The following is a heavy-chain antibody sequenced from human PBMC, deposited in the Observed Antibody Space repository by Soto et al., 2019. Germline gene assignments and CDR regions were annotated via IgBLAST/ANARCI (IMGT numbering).Heavy chain of an antibody. D-gene: IGHD4-4*01. CDR2: IWYDGSNK. Sequence: HPGGSLRLSCAASGFTFSSYGMHWVRQAPGKGLEWVAVIWYDGSNKYYADSVKGRFTISRDNSKNTLYLQMNSLRAEDTAVYYCARDRRGTVTDSGFLGYWGQGTLVTVSS. J-gene: IGHJ4*02. V-gene: IGHV3-33*01. CDR1: GFTFSSYG. CDR3: ARDRRGTVTDSGFLGY.